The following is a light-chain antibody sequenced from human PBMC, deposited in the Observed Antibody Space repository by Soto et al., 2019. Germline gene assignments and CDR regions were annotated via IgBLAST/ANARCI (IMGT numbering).Light chain of an antibody. CDR1: QSVDCNF. CDR2: AAS. CDR3: QQYGSSPYA. J-gene: IGKJ2*01. Sequence: EIVLTQSPGTLSSSPGARATLACRASQSVDCNFLAWYQQKPGQVPRLLIYAASSRATGIPDRFSGGGSGTDFTLTVSRLEPEDIAVYYCQQYGSSPYAFGQGTTVEIK. V-gene: IGKV3-20*01.